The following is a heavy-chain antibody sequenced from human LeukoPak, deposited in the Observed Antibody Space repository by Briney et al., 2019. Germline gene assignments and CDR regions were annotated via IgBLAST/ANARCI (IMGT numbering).Heavy chain of an antibody. V-gene: IGHV1-8*01. CDR1: GYTFTSYD. CDR3: ARGQDSSWYYYYYMDV. CDR2: MNPNSGNT. Sequence: ASVKVSCKASGYTFTSYDINWVRQATGQGLEWMGWMNPNSGNTGYAQRFQGRVTMTRNTSISTAYMELSSLRSEDTAVYYCARGQDSSWYYYYYMDVWGKETTVTVSS. D-gene: IGHD6-13*01. J-gene: IGHJ6*03.